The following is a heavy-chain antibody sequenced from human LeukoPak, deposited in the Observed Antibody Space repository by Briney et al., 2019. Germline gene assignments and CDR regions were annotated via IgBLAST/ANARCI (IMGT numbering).Heavy chain of an antibody. J-gene: IGHJ3*02. CDR2: MNRNSGNT. CDR3: ARSGYDAFDI. D-gene: IGHD3-22*01. V-gene: IGHV1-8*03. CDR1: GYTFTSYD. Sequence: VASVKVSCKASGYTFTSYDINWVRQAPGQGLEWMGGMNRNSGNTGYAKKFQGRVTITRNTSISTTYMELSSLRSEDTAVYYCARSGYDAFDIWGQGTMVTVSS.